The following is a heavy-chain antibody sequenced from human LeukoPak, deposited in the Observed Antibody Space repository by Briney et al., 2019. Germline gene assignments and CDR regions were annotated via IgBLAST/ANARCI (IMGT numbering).Heavy chain of an antibody. J-gene: IGHJ3*02. CDR3: AKVRYGDLDAFDI. CDR1: GFTIMNSA. D-gene: IGHD4-17*01. Sequence: PGGSLRLSCAASGFTIMNSAMNWVRQAPGKGLEWVSAINGTAINTDYADSVEGRFTISRDYSKNTLYLQMNSLRAEDTAVYYCAKVRYGDLDAFDIWGQGTMVTVSS. CDR2: INGTAINT. V-gene: IGHV3-23*01.